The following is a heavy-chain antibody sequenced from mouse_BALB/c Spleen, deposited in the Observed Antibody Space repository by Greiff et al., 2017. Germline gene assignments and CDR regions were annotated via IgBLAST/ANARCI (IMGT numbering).Heavy chain of an antibody. CDR1: GFTFSDYY. V-gene: IGHV5-4*02. CDR3: ARERERGAYYGNPAWFAY. CDR2: ISDGGSYT. D-gene: IGHD2-10*01. Sequence: EVQGVESGGGLVKPGGSLKLSCAASGFTFSDYYMSWVRQTPEKRLEWVATISDGGSYTYYPDSVKGRFTISRDNAKNNLYLQMSSLKSEDTAMYYCARERERGAYYGNPAWFAYWGQGTLVTVSA. J-gene: IGHJ3*01.